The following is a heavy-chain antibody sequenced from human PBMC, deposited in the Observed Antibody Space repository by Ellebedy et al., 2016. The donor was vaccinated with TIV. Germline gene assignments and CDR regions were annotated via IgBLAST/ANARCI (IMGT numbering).Heavy chain of an antibody. Sequence: GESLKISXAASGFTFSSYWMGWVRQAPGKGLEWVAIIQHDGSETFYVDSVKGRFTISRDNAKNSLYLQMNSLRTEDTAVYYCARAIGAGDGKWGQGALVTVSS. D-gene: IGHD2-15*01. CDR2: IQHDGSET. V-gene: IGHV3-7*01. CDR3: ARAIGAGDGK. J-gene: IGHJ4*02. CDR1: GFTFSSYW.